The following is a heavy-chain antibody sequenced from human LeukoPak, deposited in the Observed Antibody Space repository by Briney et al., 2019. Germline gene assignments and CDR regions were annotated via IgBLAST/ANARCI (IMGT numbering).Heavy chain of an antibody. V-gene: IGHV4-39*07. J-gene: IGHJ5*02. CDR3: ARVIHDYGDSNWFDP. CDR1: GGSISSSSYY. CDR2: IYTSGST. Sequence: SETLSLTCTVSGGSISSSSYYWGWIRQPPGKGLEWIGRIYTSGSTNYNPSLKSRVTMSVDTSKNQFSLKLSSVTAADTAVYYCARVIHDYGDSNWFDPWGQGTLVTVSS. D-gene: IGHD4-17*01.